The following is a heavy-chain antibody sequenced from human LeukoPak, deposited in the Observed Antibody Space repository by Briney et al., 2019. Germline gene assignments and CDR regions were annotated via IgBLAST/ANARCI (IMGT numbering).Heavy chain of an antibody. V-gene: IGHV4-39*07. D-gene: IGHD3-22*01. CDR1: GGSISSSSYY. CDR2: IYYSGST. Sequence: SETLSLTCTVSGGSISSSSYYWGWIRQPPGKGLEWIGSIYYSGSTYYNPSLKSRVTMSVDTSKNQFSLKLSSVTAADTAVYYCARGPLDSSGYTFDYWGQGTLVTVSS. J-gene: IGHJ4*02. CDR3: ARGPLDSSGYTFDY.